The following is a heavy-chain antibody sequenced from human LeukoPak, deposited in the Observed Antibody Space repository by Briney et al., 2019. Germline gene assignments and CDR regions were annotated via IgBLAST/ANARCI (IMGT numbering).Heavy chain of an antibody. CDR2: ISYTGST. CDR3: ARHLGGSSLFDY. CDR1: GGSISSTNYL. V-gene: IGHV4-39*01. D-gene: IGHD6-13*01. J-gene: IGHJ4*02. Sequence: KPSETPSLTCTVSGGSISSTNYLWGLIRQPPREGVEWFGSISYTGSTYYNPSLKSPVSISVDTSKNHFSLRLTSVTAADTAVYYCARHLGGSSLFDYWGQGTLVTVSS.